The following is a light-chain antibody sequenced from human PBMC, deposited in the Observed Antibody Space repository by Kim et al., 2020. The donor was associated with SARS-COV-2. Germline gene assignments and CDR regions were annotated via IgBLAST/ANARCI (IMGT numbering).Light chain of an antibody. Sequence: DIQMTQSPSSLSASVGDRVTITCQASQNIKNYLNWYQQKPGKAPKLLIYDASTLETGVPSRFSGSASGTDFTFTITSLQPEDIATYYCQQYNNLPCTFGQGTKVDIK. J-gene: IGKJ1*01. V-gene: IGKV1-33*01. CDR1: QNIKNY. CDR3: QQYNNLPCT. CDR2: DAS.